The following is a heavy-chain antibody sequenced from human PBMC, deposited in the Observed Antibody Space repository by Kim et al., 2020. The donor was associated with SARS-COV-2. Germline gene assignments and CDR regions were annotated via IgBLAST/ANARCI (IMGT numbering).Heavy chain of an antibody. D-gene: IGHD3-10*01. Sequence: GGSLRLSCAASGFVFGNYAMHWVRQAPGKGPEWLAVISPDGKNIYYAESGKGRFTISRDNSRSTLYLQLNSLRVEDTAVYHCGRDPEGRFVGSFVFRMDVWGRGTTVTVSS. CDR1: GFVFGNYA. V-gene: IGHV3-30*04. J-gene: IGHJ6*02. CDR2: ISPDGKNI. CDR3: GRDPEGRFVGSFVFRMDV.